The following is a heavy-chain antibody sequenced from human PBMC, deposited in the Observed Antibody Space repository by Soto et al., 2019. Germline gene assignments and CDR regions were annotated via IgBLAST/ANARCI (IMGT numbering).Heavy chain of an antibody. CDR2: ISWNSGSI. D-gene: IGHD6-13*01. J-gene: IGHJ4*02. CDR1: GFTFDDYA. CDR3: AKDGLQLVPNY. Sequence: GGSLRLSCAASGFTFDDYAMHWVRQAPGKGLEWVSGISWNSGSIGYADSVKGRFTISRDNAKNSLYLQMNSLRAEDTALYYCAKDGLQLVPNYWGQGTLVTVSS. V-gene: IGHV3-9*01.